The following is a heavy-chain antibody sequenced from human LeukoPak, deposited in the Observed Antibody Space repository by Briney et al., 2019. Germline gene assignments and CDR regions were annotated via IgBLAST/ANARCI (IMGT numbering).Heavy chain of an antibody. Sequence: PGGSLRLSCTASGFTFSNYAMSWVRQAPGEGLEWVSAISGSGGSTFNADSVKGRFTISRDNSKNTLYLQMNSLRAEDTAVYYCAKDVFELYDIYDHWGQGTLVTVSS. CDR2: ISGSGGST. CDR1: GFTFSNYA. V-gene: IGHV3-23*01. J-gene: IGHJ4*02. D-gene: IGHD3-9*01. CDR3: AKDVFELYDIYDH.